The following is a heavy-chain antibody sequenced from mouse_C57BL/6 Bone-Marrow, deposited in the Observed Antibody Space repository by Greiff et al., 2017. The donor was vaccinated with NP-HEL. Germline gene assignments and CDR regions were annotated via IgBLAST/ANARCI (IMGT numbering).Heavy chain of an antibody. CDR2: ISNLAYSI. D-gene: IGHD2-4*01. CDR3: ARQIYYDYDGFAY. J-gene: IGHJ3*01. CDR1: GFTFSDYG. Sequence: EVQLVESGGGLVQPGGSLKLSCAASGFTFSDYGMAWVRQAPRKGPEWVAFISNLAYSIYYADTVTGRFTISRENAKNTLYLEMSSLRSEDTAMYYCARQIYYDYDGFAYWGQGTLVTVSA. V-gene: IGHV5-15*01.